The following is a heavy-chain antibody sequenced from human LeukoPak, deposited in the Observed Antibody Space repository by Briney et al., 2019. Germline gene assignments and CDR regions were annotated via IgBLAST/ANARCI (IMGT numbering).Heavy chain of an antibody. CDR3: ARPAGGYSSFFDY. V-gene: IGHV4-34*01. D-gene: IGHD5-18*01. CDR1: GGPFSGYY. J-gene: IGHJ4*02. Sequence: PSETLSLTCAVYGGPFSGYYWSWIRQPPGKGLEWIGEINHSGSTNYNPSLKSRVTISVDTSKNQFSLKLSSVTVADTAVYYCARPAGGYSSFFDYWGQGTLVTVSS. CDR2: INHSGST.